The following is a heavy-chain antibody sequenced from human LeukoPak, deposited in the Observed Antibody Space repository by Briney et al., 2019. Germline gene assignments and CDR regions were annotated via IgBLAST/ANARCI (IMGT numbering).Heavy chain of an antibody. CDR2: IKCDGSEK. CDR3: ARDNSGSYYGYYFDY. Sequence: PGGSLRLSCAASGFTFSSSWMHWVCQAPEKGLEWVADIKCDGSEKYYVDSVKGRFTISRDNAKNSLYLQMNSLRAEDTAVYYCARDNSGSYYGYYFDYWGQGTLVTVSS. J-gene: IGHJ4*02. V-gene: IGHV3-52*01. D-gene: IGHD1-26*01. CDR1: GFTFSSSW.